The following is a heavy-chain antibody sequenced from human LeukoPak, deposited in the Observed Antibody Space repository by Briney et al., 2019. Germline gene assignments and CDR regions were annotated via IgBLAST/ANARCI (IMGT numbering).Heavy chain of an antibody. Sequence: SETLTLTCAVSGGSISSSNWWSWVRQPPGKGLEWIGEIYHSGSTNYNPSLKSRVTISVDKSKNQFSLKLSSVTAADTAVYYCARVPGLGSSGYPRGWFDPWGQGTLVTVSS. D-gene: IGHD3-22*01. CDR3: ARVPGLGSSGYPRGWFDP. V-gene: IGHV4-4*02. J-gene: IGHJ5*02. CDR1: GGSISSSNW. CDR2: IYHSGST.